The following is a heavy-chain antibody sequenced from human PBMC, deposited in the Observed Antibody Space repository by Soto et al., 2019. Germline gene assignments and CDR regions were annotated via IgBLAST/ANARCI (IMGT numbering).Heavy chain of an antibody. CDR3: ARVRDWFDP. D-gene: IGHD3-3*01. Sequence: GTLSLTCAVYGGSFSGYYWNWIRQPPGKGLEWIGEIDHSGYTNYNPSLKSRVTISVDTSKNQFSLRLTSVTAADTAVYYCARVRDWFDPWGQGTLVTAPQ. CDR1: GGSFSGYY. V-gene: IGHV4-34*01. CDR2: IDHSGYT. J-gene: IGHJ5*02.